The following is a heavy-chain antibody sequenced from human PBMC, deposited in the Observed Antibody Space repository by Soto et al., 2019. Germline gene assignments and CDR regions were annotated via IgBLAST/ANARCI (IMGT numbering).Heavy chain of an antibody. CDR3: AKDGIGYSSSRERTRRREDAFDI. J-gene: IGHJ3*02. CDR2: ISGSGGST. V-gene: IGHV3-23*01. Sequence: GGSLRLSCAASGFTFSSYAMSWVRQAPGKGLEWVSAISGSGGSTYYADSVKGRFTISRDNSKNTLYLQMNSLRAEDTAVYYCAKDGIGYSSSRERTRRREDAFDIWGQGTMVTVSS. CDR1: GFTFSSYA. D-gene: IGHD6-13*01.